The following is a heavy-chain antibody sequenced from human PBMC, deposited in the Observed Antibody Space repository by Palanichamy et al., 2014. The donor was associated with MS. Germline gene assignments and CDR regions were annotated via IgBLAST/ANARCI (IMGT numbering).Heavy chain of an antibody. J-gene: IGHJ4*02. Sequence: EVQLLESGGGLIQPGGSLRLSCAGSGLVFSSYAMSWVRQAPGKGLEWVASINNNGANKFHADSVKGRFTISRDNSKNTLYMQMNSLRVEDTATYYCAAGDTATNKFRQYWGQGTLVTVSS. CDR3: AAGDTATNKFRQY. CDR1: GLVFSSYA. D-gene: IGHD2-21*02. V-gene: IGHV3-23*05. CDR2: INNNGANK.